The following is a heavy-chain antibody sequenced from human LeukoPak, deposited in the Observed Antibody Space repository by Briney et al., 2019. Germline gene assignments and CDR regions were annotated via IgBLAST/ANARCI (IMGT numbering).Heavy chain of an antibody. V-gene: IGHV3-21*01. D-gene: IGHD1-26*01. CDR3: ARAYSGTYGLGYYYMDV. CDR2: ISSSSSYI. J-gene: IGHJ6*03. Sequence: GGSLRLSCAASGFTLSTYSMNWVRQAPGKGLEWVSSISSSSSYIYYADSVKGRFTISRDNAKKSLYLQMNSLRAEDTAVYYCARAYSGTYGLGYYYMDVWGKGTTVTVPS. CDR1: GFTLSTYS.